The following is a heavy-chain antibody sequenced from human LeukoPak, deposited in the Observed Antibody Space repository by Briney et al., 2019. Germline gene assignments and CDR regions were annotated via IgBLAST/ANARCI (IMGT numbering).Heavy chain of an antibody. CDR2: IWYDGSNK. CDR3: AKGGGGGAAPGDDY. CDR1: GFTFSSYG. Sequence: PGRSLRLSCAASGFTFSSYGMHWVRQAPGKGLEWVAVIWYDGSNKYYADSVKGRFTISRDNSKNTLYLQMNSLRAEDTAVYYCAKGGGGGAAPGDDYWGQGTLVTVSS. V-gene: IGHV3-33*06. D-gene: IGHD6-6*01. J-gene: IGHJ4*02.